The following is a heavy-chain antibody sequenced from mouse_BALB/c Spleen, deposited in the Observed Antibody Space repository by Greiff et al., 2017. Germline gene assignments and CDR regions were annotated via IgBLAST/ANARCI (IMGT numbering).Heavy chain of an antibody. CDR3: VREEGSYAMDY. J-gene: IGHJ4*01. CDR1: GYTFTDYA. CDR2: ISTYYGDA. Sequence: VQLVESGAELVRPGVSVKISCKGSGYTFTDYAMHWVKQSHAKSLEWIGVISTYYGDASYNQKFKGKATMTVDKSSSTAYMELARLTSEDSAIYYCVREEGSYAMDYWGQGTSVTVSS. V-gene: IGHV1S137*01.